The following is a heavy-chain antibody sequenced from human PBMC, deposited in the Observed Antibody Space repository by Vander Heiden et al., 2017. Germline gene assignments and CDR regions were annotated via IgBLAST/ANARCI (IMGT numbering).Heavy chain of an antibody. CDR1: AFTFNTFG. CDR2: TWYDGTSK. V-gene: IGHV3-33*01. J-gene: IGHJ4*02. Sequence: QVQLLESGGGVVQPGRSLRLSCAASAFTFNTFGMRWVRPSPGKGLEWVALTWYDGTSKYYANSVTGRFTISRDNSQNTLYLQMTSLRADDTAVYYCARDKSLFDYWGQGTLVTVSS. CDR3: ARDKSLFDY.